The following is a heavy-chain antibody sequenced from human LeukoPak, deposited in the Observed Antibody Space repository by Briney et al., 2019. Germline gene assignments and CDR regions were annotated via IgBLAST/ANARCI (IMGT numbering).Heavy chain of an antibody. Sequence: GGSLRLSCAASGFAFSSYSMNWVRQAPGKGLEWVSYISSDSSTIYYADSMKGRFTISRDNAKNSLYLQMNSLRAGDTAVYYCARATVGMDVWGQGATVTVSS. D-gene: IGHD4-17*01. CDR3: ARATVGMDV. J-gene: IGHJ6*02. CDR2: ISSDSSTI. CDR1: GFAFSSYS. V-gene: IGHV3-48*01.